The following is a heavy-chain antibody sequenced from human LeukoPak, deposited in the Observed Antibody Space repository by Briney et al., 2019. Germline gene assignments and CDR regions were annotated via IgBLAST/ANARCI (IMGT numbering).Heavy chain of an antibody. D-gene: IGHD3-16*01. V-gene: IGHV3-23*01. CDR2: ISGSGDST. J-gene: IGHJ6*02. CDR3: GKVGGLPVSGGLGVEV. CDR1: GFTFSTYA. Sequence: GGSLRLSCAASGFTFSTYAMSWVRQAPGKGLEWVSGISGSGDSTYYAETVKGHFTISRDNSNNTLYLQMTALRAEDTALYYCGKVGGLPVSGGLGVEVWGQGTRVTVSS.